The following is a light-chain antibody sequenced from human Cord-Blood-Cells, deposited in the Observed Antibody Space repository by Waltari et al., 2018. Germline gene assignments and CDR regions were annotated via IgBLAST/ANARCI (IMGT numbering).Light chain of an antibody. CDR1: SSDVGGYNF. Sequence: QSALTQPPSASGSPGQSVTISCTGTSSDVGGYNFVSWYQQHPGKAPKLMIYEVSKRPSGVSDHFSGSKSGNTASLTVSGLQAEDEADYYCSSYAGSNNLVFGGGTKLTVL. CDR3: SSYAGSNNLV. V-gene: IGLV2-8*01. CDR2: EVS. J-gene: IGLJ2*01.